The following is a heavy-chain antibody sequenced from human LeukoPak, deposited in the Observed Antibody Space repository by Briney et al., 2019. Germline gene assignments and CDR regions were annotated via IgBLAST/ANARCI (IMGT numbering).Heavy chain of an antibody. D-gene: IGHD6-13*01. Sequence: SETLSLTCAVYGGSFSGYYWSWIRQPPGKGLEWIGEINHSGSTNYNPSLKSRVTISVDTSKNQFSLKLSSVTAADTAVYYCARAKYSSSWYRDNNWFDPWGQGTLVTVSS. CDR2: INHSGST. CDR3: ARAKYSSSWYRDNNWFDP. V-gene: IGHV4-34*01. CDR1: GGSFSGYY. J-gene: IGHJ5*02.